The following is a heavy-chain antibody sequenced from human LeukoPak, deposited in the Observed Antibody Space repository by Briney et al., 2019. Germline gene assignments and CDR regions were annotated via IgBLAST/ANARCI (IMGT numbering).Heavy chain of an antibody. Sequence: GGSLRLSCEASGFAVSSSYMTWVRQAPGKGLEWVSVIYSGGTTHYADSVRDRFTLSRDKSKNTLYLQMNILRAEDTAVYYCARDMVDSSASYSGHALDIWGQGTMVTVSS. D-gene: IGHD3-22*01. V-gene: IGHV3-66*01. CDR3: ARDMVDSSASYSGHALDI. CDR1: GFAVSSSY. J-gene: IGHJ3*02. CDR2: IYSGGTT.